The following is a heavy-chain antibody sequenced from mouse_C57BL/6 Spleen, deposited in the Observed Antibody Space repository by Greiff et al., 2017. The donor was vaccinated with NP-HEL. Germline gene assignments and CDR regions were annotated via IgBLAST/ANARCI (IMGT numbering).Heavy chain of an antibody. Sequence: EVKLVESGGGLVKPGGSLKLSCAASGFTFSSYAMSWVRQTPEKRLEWVATISDGGSYTYYPDSVKGRFTISRDNAKNNLYLQMSNLKSEDTAMYYCAGDRARYFGVWGTGTTVTV. CDR2: ISDGGSYT. CDR1: GFTFSSYA. CDR3: AGDRARYFGV. J-gene: IGHJ1*03. V-gene: IGHV5-4*01.